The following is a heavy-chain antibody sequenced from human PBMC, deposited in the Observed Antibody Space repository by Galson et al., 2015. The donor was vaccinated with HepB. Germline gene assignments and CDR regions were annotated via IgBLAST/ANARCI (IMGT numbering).Heavy chain of an antibody. Sequence: SLRLSCAASGFTFNNYVMSWVRQAPGKGLEWVASMSYDGVHENYRDSVRGRFTISRDNSKNTLSLQINSLRSEDTALYYCARDAAGWNDGRDKNHHYYMDVWGKGTTVTVS. V-gene: IGHV3-30*03. CDR3: ARDAAGWNDGRDKNHHYYMDV. CDR1: GFTFNNYV. CDR2: MSYDGVHE. D-gene: IGHD1-1*01. J-gene: IGHJ6*03.